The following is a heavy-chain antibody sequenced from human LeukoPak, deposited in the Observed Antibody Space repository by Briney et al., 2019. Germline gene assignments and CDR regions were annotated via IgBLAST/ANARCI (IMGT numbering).Heavy chain of an antibody. V-gene: IGHV3-30*18. D-gene: IGHD1-7*01. CDR3: AKDLGNYSPHYFDY. Sequence: GGSLRLSCEASGFTFTDYYMVWIRQAPGKGLEWVSFISGSDTRYYGSDTTYYADSVKGRFTISRDNSKNTLYLEMYNLRAEDTALYYCAKDLGNYSPHYFDYWGQGTLVTVSS. CDR2: SFISGSDTRYYGSDT. CDR1: GFTFTDYY. J-gene: IGHJ4*02.